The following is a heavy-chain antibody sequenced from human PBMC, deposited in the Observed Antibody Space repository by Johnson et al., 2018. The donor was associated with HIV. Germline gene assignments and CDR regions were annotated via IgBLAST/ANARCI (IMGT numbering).Heavy chain of an antibody. CDR1: GFTFTDYY. D-gene: IGHD6-19*01. CDR3: AGIPGSGWGHDAFDI. CDR2: ISSSGSTI. Sequence: VESGGGLVTPGGSLRLSCAASGFTFTDYYMSWIRQAPGKGLEWVSYISSSGSTIFYADSVKGRFTISRDNAQNSLYLQMNSLRAEDTAVYYCAGIPGSGWGHDAFDIWGQGTMVTVSS. J-gene: IGHJ3*02. V-gene: IGHV3-11*04.